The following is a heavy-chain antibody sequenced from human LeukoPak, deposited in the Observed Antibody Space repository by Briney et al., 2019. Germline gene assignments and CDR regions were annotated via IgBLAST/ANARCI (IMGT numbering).Heavy chain of an antibody. CDR2: ISSSSSYI. CDR3: ARDLGGFGELLSD. CDR1: GFTFSSYS. D-gene: IGHD3-10*01. V-gene: IGHV3-21*01. J-gene: IGHJ4*02. Sequence: PGGSLRLSCAASGFTFSSYSMNWVRQAPGKGLEWVSSISSSSSYIYYADSVKGRFTISRDNAKNSLYLQMNSLRAEDTAVYYCARDLGGFGELLSDWGQGTLVTVSS.